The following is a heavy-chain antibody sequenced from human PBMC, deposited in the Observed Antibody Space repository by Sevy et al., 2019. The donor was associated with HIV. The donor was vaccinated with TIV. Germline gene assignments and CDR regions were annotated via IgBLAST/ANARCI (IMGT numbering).Heavy chain of an antibody. V-gene: IGHV3-23*01. CDR2: ISGSVGST. CDR1: GFTFSNYA. Sequence: GGSLRLSCEASGFTFSNYAMRWVRQAPGKGLEWVSIISGSVGSTYYADSVKGRFTISRDNSKNTLYLQMNSLRGEDTAVYYCAKGTTTYNYGTVDYWGQGTLVTVSS. J-gene: IGHJ4*02. CDR3: AKGTTTYNYGTVDY. D-gene: IGHD5-18*01.